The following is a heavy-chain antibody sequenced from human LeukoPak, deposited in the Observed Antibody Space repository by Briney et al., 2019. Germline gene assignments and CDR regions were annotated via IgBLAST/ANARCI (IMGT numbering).Heavy chain of an antibody. CDR3: ATDFYDST. CDR2: IRSNSDGGTI. Sequence: GGSLRLSCATSGFSFHNAWMNWVRQAPGKGLEWFGRIRSNSDGGTIDYAAPVKGRFTLSRDDSKDTLYLQMNSLQTEDTAVYHCATDFYDSTWGQGTLVTVSS. D-gene: IGHD3-22*01. V-gene: IGHV3-15*07. J-gene: IGHJ5*02. CDR1: GFSFHNAW.